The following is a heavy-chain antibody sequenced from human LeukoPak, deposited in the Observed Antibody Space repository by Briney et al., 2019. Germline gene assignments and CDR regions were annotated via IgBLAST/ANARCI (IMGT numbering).Heavy chain of an antibody. CDR2: IIPIFGTT. V-gene: IGHV1-69*06. J-gene: IGHJ4*02. CDR1: GGTFSSYA. Sequence: ASVKVSCKASGGTFSSYAISWVRQAPGQGLEWMGGIIPIFGTTNYARKFRGRVTLTADKSTRTAYMELTNLRFEDTAVYYCARGRGGNGYHPTDYWGQGTLVTVSS. D-gene: IGHD6-25*01. CDR3: ARGRGGNGYHPTDY.